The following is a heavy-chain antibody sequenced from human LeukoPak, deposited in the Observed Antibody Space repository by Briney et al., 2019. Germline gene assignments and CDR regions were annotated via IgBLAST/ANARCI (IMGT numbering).Heavy chain of an antibody. J-gene: IGHJ4*02. CDR3: ARSHDSSGSDY. CDR1: GFTFSSYV. D-gene: IGHD3-22*01. V-gene: IGHV3-23*01. Sequence: PGGSLRLSCAASGFTFSSYVMSWVRQAPGKGLEWVSAISGSGGSTYYADSVKGRFTISRDNSKNTLYMQMNSLRAEDTAVYYCARSHDSSGSDYWGQGTLVTVSS. CDR2: ISGSGGST.